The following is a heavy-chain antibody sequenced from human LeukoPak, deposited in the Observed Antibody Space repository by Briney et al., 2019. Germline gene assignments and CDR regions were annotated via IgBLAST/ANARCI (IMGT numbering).Heavy chain of an antibody. D-gene: IGHD3-10*01. CDR2: IYYSGST. V-gene: IGHV4-39*07. CDR3: ARDSSSPRGFDY. J-gene: IGHJ4*02. Sequence: SETLSLTCIVSGGSISSTSYYWGWIRQPPGKGLEWIGSIYYSGSTYYNPSLKSRVTISVDTSKNQFSLKLSSVTAADTAVYYCARDSSSPRGFDYWGQGTLVTVSS. CDR1: GGSISSTSYY.